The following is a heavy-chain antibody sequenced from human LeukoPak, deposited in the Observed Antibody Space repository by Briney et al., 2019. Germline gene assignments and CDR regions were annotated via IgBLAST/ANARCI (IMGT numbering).Heavy chain of an antibody. Sequence: GGSLRLSCAASGFTFSSCWMSWVRQAPGKGLEWVANIKQDGSEKYYVDSVKGRFTISRDNAKNSLYLQMNSLRAEDTAVYYCVRGHRSSSLGFGYWGQGKLVTVSS. CDR1: GFTFSSCW. J-gene: IGHJ4*02. D-gene: IGHD6-6*01. CDR3: VRGHRSSSLGFGY. V-gene: IGHV3-7*01. CDR2: IKQDGSEK.